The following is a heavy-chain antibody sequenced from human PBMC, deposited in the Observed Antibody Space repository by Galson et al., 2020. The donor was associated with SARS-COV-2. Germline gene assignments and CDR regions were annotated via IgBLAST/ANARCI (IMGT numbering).Heavy chain of an antibody. V-gene: IGHV4-34*01. CDR1: GGSFSGYY. J-gene: IGHJ4*02. CDR3: ARETYDSSGYYYDY. D-gene: IGHD3-22*01. Sequence: SETLSLTCVVYGGSFSGYYWTWIRQPPGKGLEWIGEINHSGSSNYNPSLKSRVTMSVDTSKNQFSLKVSSVTAADTALYYCARETYDSSGYYYDYWGQGTLVTVSS. CDR2: INHSGSS.